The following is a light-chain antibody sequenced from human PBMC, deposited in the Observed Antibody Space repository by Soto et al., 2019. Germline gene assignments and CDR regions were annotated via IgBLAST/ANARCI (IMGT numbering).Light chain of an antibody. V-gene: IGKV3-11*01. CDR1: QSVSSY. Sequence: EIVLTQSPATLSLSPGERATLSCRASQSVSSYLAWYQQKPGQAPRLLIYDASNRATGIPARFSGSGSGTDFTLTISSLEPEDFAVYYCHQRSNSWTFGQGTKVDIK. CDR2: DAS. J-gene: IGKJ1*01. CDR3: HQRSNSWT.